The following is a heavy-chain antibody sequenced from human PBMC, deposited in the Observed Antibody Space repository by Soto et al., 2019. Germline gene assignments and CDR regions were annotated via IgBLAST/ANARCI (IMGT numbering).Heavy chain of an antibody. CDR3: AREYCISTSCYYYYYYGMDV. CDR1: GFTFSDYY. Sequence: GGSLRLSCAASGFTFSDYYMSWIRQAPGKGLEWVSYISSSSSYTNYADSVKGRFTISRDNAKNSLYLQMNSLRAEDTAVYYCAREYCISTSCYYYYYYGMDVWGQGTTVTVSS. CDR2: ISSSSSYT. D-gene: IGHD2-2*01. V-gene: IGHV3-11*06. J-gene: IGHJ6*02.